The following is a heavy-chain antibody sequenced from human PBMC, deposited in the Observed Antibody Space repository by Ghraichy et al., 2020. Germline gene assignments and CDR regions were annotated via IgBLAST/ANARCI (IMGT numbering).Heavy chain of an antibody. CDR3: TTDPYCGGDCYGY. V-gene: IGHV3-15*07. CDR1: GFTFSNAW. D-gene: IGHD2-21*01. Sequence: GGSLRLSCVASGFTFSNAWMNWVRQAPGEGLEWVGRVRSIAHGGTPNYAAPVKGRFTISRDDSKNTLYLQINSLNTEDTAGYYCTTDPYCGGDCYGYWGQGTLVTVSS. J-gene: IGHJ4*02. CDR2: VRSIAHGGTP.